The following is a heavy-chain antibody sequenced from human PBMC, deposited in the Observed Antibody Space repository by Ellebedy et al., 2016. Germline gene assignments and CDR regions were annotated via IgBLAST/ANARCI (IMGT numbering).Heavy chain of an antibody. J-gene: IGHJ3*01. CDR3: AKWNGDWNAYDV. Sequence: SDTLSLTCNVSGGSVSSAYWNWIRRPPGKGLEWIGYVFHTGTTNYSPSLKSRVTMSVDTSKSQVSLGLTSVTAADTAVYYCAKWNGDWNAYDVWGQGTMVTVSS. V-gene: IGHV4-59*02. CDR2: VFHTGTT. D-gene: IGHD1-1*01. CDR1: GGSVSSAY.